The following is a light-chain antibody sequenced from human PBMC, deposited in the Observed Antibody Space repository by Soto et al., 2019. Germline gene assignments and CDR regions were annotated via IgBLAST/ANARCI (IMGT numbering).Light chain of an antibody. Sequence: VLTQSPATQSLSPGDRAALSCKASQSVHNFLAWYQQKAGQPPKLLIDWASTRASGVPDRFSGSGSGTDFTLTISSLQAEDVAVYYCQHYYNSWTFGQGTQVEIK. CDR2: WAS. J-gene: IGKJ1*01. CDR3: QHYYNSWT. CDR1: QSVHNF. V-gene: IGKV4-1*01.